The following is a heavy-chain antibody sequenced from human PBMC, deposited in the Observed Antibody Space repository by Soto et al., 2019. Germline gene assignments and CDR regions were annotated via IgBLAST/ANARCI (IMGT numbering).Heavy chain of an antibody. V-gene: IGHV3-53*01. J-gene: IGHJ6*02. CDR3: ASVVPAAILGMDV. CDR2: IYSGGST. CDR1: GFTVSSNY. D-gene: IGHD2-2*01. Sequence: GGSLRLSCAASGFTVSSNYMSWVRQAPGKGLEWVSVIYSGGSTYCADSVKGRFTISRDNSKNTLYLQMNSLRAEDTAVYYCASVVPAAILGMDVWGQGTTVTVSS.